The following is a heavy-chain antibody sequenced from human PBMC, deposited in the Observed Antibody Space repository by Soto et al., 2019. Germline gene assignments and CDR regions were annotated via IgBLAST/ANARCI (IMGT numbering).Heavy chain of an antibody. CDR1: GFTFSDYF. Sequence: PGGSLRLSCAASGFTFSDYFMTWVRQAPGKGLERVATIKQDGNERYYVDSVKGRFTISRDNAKNSLYLQMDALRAEDTAVYYCAIGHWLGCWGHGTLVTVSS. CDR3: AIGHWLGC. V-gene: IGHV3-7*01. J-gene: IGHJ4*01. CDR2: IKQDGNER. D-gene: IGHD6-19*01.